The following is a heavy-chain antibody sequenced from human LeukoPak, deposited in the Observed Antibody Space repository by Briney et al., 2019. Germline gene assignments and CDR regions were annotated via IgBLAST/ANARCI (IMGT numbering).Heavy chain of an antibody. CDR3: AKAGSSWPDSFDY. CDR2: IKSNADGGTT. J-gene: IGHJ4*02. Sequence: GGSLRLSCAASGLTFTKAWMTWVRQAPGEGREWFGRIKSNADGGTTDYAAPVKGRFTISRDDSKNTLYLQMNSLRAEDTAVYYCAKAGSSWPDSFDYWGQGTLVTVSS. D-gene: IGHD6-13*01. V-gene: IGHV3-15*05. CDR1: GLTFTKAW.